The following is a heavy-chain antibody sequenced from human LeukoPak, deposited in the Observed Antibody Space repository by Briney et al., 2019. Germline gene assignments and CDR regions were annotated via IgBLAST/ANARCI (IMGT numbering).Heavy chain of an antibody. Sequence: PSETLSLTCTVSGGSISSSSYYWGWIRQPPGKGLEWIGEINHSGSTDYNPSLKSRVTISVDTSKNQFSLKLSSVTAADTAVYYCARVRITGTTFRYYYYYMDVWGKGTTVTVSS. V-gene: IGHV4-39*07. J-gene: IGHJ6*03. CDR3: ARVRITGTTFRYYYYYMDV. D-gene: IGHD1-7*01. CDR1: GGSISSSSYY. CDR2: INHSGST.